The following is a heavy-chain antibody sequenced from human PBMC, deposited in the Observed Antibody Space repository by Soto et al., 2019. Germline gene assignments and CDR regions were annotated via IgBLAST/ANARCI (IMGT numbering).Heavy chain of an antibody. CDR1: GFTFSSYA. V-gene: IGHV3-23*01. J-gene: IGHJ4*02. D-gene: IGHD5-12*01. Sequence: EVQLLESGGGLVQPGGSLRLSCAASGFTFSSYAMSWVRQAPGKGLEWVSGISGSGGSTYYADSVKGRFTISRDNSKNTRFLQMNGLRAGDTAVYYCAKAHSGYVWGRDYFDYWGQGTVVTVSS. CDR3: AKAHSGYVWGRDYFDY. CDR2: ISGSGGST.